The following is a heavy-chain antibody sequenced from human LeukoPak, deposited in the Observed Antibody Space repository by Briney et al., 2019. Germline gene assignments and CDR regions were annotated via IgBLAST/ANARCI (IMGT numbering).Heavy chain of an antibody. V-gene: IGHV1-8*01. J-gene: IGHJ2*01. D-gene: IGHD3-10*01. Sequence: AAVKVSCKASGWIFTSYDINWVRQAAGQGVEGVGGLNPNSWNRGYVQKYQGRVTMTRNNSISTAYMELSSLRSQDTALYDCARVGRYYGSGSPRPYWYFDLWGRGTLVTVSS. CDR1: GWIFTSYD. CDR3: ARVGRYYGSGSPRPYWYFDL. CDR2: LNPNSWNR.